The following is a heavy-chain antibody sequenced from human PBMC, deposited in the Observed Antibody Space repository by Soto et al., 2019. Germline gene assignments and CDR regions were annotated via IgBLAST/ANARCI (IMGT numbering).Heavy chain of an antibody. J-gene: IGHJ5*02. CDR2: INHSGST. V-gene: IGHV4-34*01. CDR3: ASTRLRFLEWHA. Sequence: QVQLQQWGAGLLKPSETLSLTCAVYGGSFSGYYWSWIRQPPGKGLEWIGEINHSGSTNYNPSLKSRVTISVDTSKNQFSLKLSSVTAADTAVYYCASTRLRFLEWHAWGQGTLVTVSS. D-gene: IGHD3-3*01. CDR1: GGSFSGYY.